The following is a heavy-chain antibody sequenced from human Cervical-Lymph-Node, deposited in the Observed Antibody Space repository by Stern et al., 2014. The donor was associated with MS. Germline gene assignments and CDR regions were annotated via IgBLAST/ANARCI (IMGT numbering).Heavy chain of an antibody. Sequence: QVQLQESGPGLVKPSETLSLTCTVSGGSVSSDAYYWSWIRQCPGKGLEWIGYIYYSGNSSYNPSLKSRVTMSVDTSKNQFSLRLTSVTAADTAVYYCGKQVREWGRGTLVTVSS. CDR1: GGSVSSDAYY. V-gene: IGHV4-61*08. CDR2: IYYSGNS. J-gene: IGHJ4*02. CDR3: GKQVRE.